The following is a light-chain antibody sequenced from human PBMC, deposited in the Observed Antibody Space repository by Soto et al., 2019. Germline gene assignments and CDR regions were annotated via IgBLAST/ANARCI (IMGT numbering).Light chain of an antibody. CDR2: EVT. Sequence: QSVLTQPPSASGSPGQSVTIYCTGTSSDVGGYNYVSWYQQYPGRAPKLMIYEVTKRPSVVPDRFSGSKSGNTASLTVSGLQAEDEADYYCSSYAASNNFYFVFGGGTKLTVL. V-gene: IGLV2-8*01. J-gene: IGLJ3*02. CDR3: SSYAASNNFYFV. CDR1: SSDVGGYNY.